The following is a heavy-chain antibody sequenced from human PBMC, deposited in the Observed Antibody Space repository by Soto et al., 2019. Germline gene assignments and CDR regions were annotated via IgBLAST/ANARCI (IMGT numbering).Heavy chain of an antibody. V-gene: IGHV4-39*01. CDR1: GGSISSSSYY. D-gene: IGHD3-9*01. Sequence: SETLSLTCTVSGGSISSSSYYWGWIRQPPGKGLEWIGSIYYSGSTYYNPSLKSRVTISVDTSKNQFSLKLSSVTAADTAVYYCARALYVLRYFDWLLPLDYWGQGTLVTVSS. CDR3: ARALYVLRYFDWLLPLDY. CDR2: IYYSGST. J-gene: IGHJ4*02.